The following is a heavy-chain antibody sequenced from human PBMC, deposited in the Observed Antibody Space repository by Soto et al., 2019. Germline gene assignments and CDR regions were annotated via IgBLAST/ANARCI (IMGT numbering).Heavy chain of an antibody. CDR3: AKYKDPYIFSTSGTGRGFEI. CDR2: IRWNSGRI. D-gene: IGHD3-9*01. V-gene: IGHV3-9*01. CDR1: GFTFEDYA. J-gene: IGHJ3*02. Sequence: EVQLVESGGGLVQPGRSLRLACAASGFTFEDYAMHWVRQAPGKGLEWVSGIRWNSGRIGYADTGKGRFTISRDNAKNTLYLQRNSLRAEDTALYYCAKYKDPYIFSTSGTGRGFEIWGQGTMVTAST.